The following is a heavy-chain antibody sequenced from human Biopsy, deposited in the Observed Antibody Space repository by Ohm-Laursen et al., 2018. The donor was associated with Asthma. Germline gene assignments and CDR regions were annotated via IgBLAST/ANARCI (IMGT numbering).Heavy chain of an antibody. CDR3: ARAVDYSHYYGIDV. J-gene: IGHJ6*02. D-gene: IGHD3-10*01. CDR2: ISVYNGNT. V-gene: IGHV1-18*01. Sequence: ASVKVSCKTSGYTFNSAGITWVRQAPGQGLKWMGWISVYNGNTKVAQKLQDRVTMITDTSTSTAYMELRSLRSDDTAVYFCARAVDYSHYYGIDVWGQGTTVTV. CDR1: GYTFNSAG.